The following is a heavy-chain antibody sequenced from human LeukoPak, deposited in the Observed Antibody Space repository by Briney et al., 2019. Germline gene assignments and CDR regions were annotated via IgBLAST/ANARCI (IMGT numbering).Heavy chain of an antibody. D-gene: IGHD3-22*01. CDR2: IIPIFGTA. Sequence: SVKVSCKASGGTFSSYAISWVRQAPGQGLEWMGGIIPIFGTANYAQKFQGRVTITTDESTSTAYMELSSLRSEDTAVYYCAREGNRSGYSQFDIWGQGTMVTVSS. CDR1: GGTFSSYA. CDR3: AREGNRSGYSQFDI. V-gene: IGHV1-69*05. J-gene: IGHJ3*02.